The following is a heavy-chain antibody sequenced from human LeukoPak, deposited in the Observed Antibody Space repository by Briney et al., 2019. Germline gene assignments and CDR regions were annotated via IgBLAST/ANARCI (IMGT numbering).Heavy chain of an antibody. CDR2: FNPNSGGT. Sequence: ASVKVSCKASGYTFTGYYMHWVRQAPGQGLEWMGWFNPNSGGTNYAQKFQGRVTMTRDTSISTAYMELSRLRSDDTAVYYCARFSIVVVPADSNAFDIWGQGTMVTVSS. D-gene: IGHD2-2*01. CDR1: GYTFTGYY. CDR3: ARFSIVVVPADSNAFDI. J-gene: IGHJ3*02. V-gene: IGHV1-2*02.